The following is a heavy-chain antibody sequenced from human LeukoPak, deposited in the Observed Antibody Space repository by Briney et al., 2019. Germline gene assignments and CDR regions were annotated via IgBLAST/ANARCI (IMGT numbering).Heavy chain of an antibody. D-gene: IGHD1-26*01. CDR2: ISYDGSNK. J-gene: IGHJ3*02. CDR1: GFTFSSYG. Sequence: GGSLRLSCAASGFTFSSYGMHWVRQAPGKGLEWVAVISYDGSNKYYADSVKGRFTVSRDNSKNTLYLQMNSLRAEDTAVYYCAKRWELPDDAFDIWGQGTMVTVSS. V-gene: IGHV3-30*18. CDR3: AKRWELPDDAFDI.